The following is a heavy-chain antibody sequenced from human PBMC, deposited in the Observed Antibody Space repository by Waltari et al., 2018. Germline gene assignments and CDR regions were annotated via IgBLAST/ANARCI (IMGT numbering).Heavy chain of an antibody. J-gene: IGHJ4*02. V-gene: IGHV3-30*01. CDR1: GFTLSSYA. CDR3: SRDGYYSSGYYFDF. CDR2: ISYDGSNK. D-gene: IGHD3-22*01. Sequence: QVQLVESGGGVVQPGRSLRLSCAASGFTLSSYAMHWVRQAPGKGLEWVAVISYDGSNKYYADSVKGRFTISRDNSKNTLYLQMNSLRAEDTAVYYCSRDGYYSSGYYFDFWGQGTLVTVSS.